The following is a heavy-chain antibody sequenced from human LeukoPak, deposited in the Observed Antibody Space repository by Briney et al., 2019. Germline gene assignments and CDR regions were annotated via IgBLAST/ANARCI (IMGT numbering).Heavy chain of an antibody. Sequence: GASVKVSCKASGYTFTGYYMHWVRRAPGQGLEWMGWINPNSGGTNYARKFQGRVTMTRDTSISTAYMELSRLRSDDTAVYYCARWDIVVVPAAGFDYWGQGTLVTVSS. CDR3: ARWDIVVVPAAGFDY. CDR1: GYTFTGYY. V-gene: IGHV1-2*02. D-gene: IGHD2-2*01. CDR2: INPNSGGT. J-gene: IGHJ4*02.